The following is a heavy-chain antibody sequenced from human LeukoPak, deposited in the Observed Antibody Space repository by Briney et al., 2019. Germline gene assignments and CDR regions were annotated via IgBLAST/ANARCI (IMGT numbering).Heavy chain of an antibody. CDR2: IRYDGTNK. D-gene: IGHD2-21*01. Sequence: GGSLRLSCTASGFTFSIFGMHWVRQAPGKGLEWVAFIRYDGTNKYYANSVRGRFTISRDNSKNTLYLQMNSLRAEDTALYYCAKEEDMLWWSTENWFDTWGQGTLVTVSS. CDR1: GFTFSIFG. V-gene: IGHV3-30*02. CDR3: AKEEDMLWWSTENWFDT. J-gene: IGHJ5*02.